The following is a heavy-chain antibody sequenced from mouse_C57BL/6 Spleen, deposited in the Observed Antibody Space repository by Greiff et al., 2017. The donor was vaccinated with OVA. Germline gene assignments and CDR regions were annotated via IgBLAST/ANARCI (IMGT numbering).Heavy chain of an antibody. Sequence: QVQLQQSGAELVKPGASVKMSCKASGYTFTSYWITWVKQRPGQGLEWIGDIYPGSGSTNYNEKFKSKATLTVDTSSSTAYMQLRSLTSEDSAVYYCASGSFYCDYWGQGTTLTVSS. J-gene: IGHJ2*01. CDR3: ASGSFYCDY. D-gene: IGHD1-1*01. CDR2: IYPGSGST. CDR1: GYTFTSYW. V-gene: IGHV1-55*01.